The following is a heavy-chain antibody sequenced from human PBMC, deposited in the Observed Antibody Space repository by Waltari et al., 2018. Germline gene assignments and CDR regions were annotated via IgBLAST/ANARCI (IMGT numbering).Heavy chain of an antibody. CDR3: SAGTVY. CDR2: ITSDASTT. CDR1: GFTFTSYW. J-gene: IGHJ4*02. D-gene: IGHD1-26*01. V-gene: IGHV3-74*01. Sequence: EVQLVESGGGLVQPGGSLRLSCAASGFTFTSYWMHWVRQAPGKGLVWLSLITSDASTTSYGDSVKGRFTISRDNAKNTLYLQMNSLRAEDTAVYYCSAGTVYWGQGILVTVSS.